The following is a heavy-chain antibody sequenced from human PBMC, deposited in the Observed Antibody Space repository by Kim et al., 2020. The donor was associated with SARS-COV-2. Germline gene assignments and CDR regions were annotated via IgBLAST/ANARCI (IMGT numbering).Heavy chain of an antibody. D-gene: IGHD3-22*01. V-gene: IGHV3-30*01. CDR3: ARVLAEDYYLDYYGMDV. J-gene: IGHJ6*02. Sequence: VKGRFTITGDNSKNKLYLQMNGLRAEDTAVYYCARVLAEDYYLDYYGMDVWGQGTTVTVSS.